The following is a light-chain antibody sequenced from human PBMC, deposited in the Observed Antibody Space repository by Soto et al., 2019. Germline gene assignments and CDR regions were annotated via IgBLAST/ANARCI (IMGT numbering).Light chain of an antibody. J-gene: IGKJ1*01. CDR1: QSVSSN. CDR2: GAS. V-gene: IGKV3-15*01. Sequence: EIVMTQSPGTLSLSPGERATLSCRASQSVSSNLDWYQQIPGQAPRLLIYGASTRATGIPARFSGRGSGTEFTLGINSPQSEDFAVYYCQENNHWPQTFGLGTKVDIK. CDR3: QENNHWPQT.